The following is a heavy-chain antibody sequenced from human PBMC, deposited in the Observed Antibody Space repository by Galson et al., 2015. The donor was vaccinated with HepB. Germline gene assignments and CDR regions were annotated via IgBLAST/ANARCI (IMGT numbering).Heavy chain of an antibody. J-gene: IGHJ4*02. CDR1: GFSFSTYA. D-gene: IGHD2-8*01. CDR2: ISYDGTNK. Sequence: SLRLSCAASGFSFSTYAMHWVRQAPGKGLEWVAVISYDGTNKYYADSVKGRFTISRDNSKNTLYLQMNSLRAEDTAVYYCARDLDTTLGDCTNGVCSAAIALYYWGQGTLVTVSS. CDR3: ARDLDTTLGDCTNGVCSAAIALYY. V-gene: IGHV3-30-3*01.